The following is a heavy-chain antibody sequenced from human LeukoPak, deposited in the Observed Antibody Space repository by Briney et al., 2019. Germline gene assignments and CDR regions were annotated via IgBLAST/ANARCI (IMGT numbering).Heavy chain of an antibody. J-gene: IGHJ4*02. CDR1: GFTFSSSG. CDR2: ISGSGSTI. CDR3: ATAFDY. Sequence: GGSLRLSCAASGFTFSSSGMNWVRQAPGKGLDWVSYISGSGSTIYYADSVKGRFTISRDNAKNSLFLQMSSLRAEDTAVYYCATAFDYWGQGTLVTVSS. V-gene: IGHV3-48*01.